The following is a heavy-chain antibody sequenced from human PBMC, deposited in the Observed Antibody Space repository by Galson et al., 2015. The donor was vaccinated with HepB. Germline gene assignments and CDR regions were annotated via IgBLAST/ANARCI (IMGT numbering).Heavy chain of an antibody. J-gene: IGHJ4*02. V-gene: IGHV1-24*01. CDR1: GYTLTELS. D-gene: IGHD1-20*01. CDR2: FDPEDGET. Sequence: SVKVSCKVSGYTLTELSMHWVRQAPGKGLEWMGGFDPEDGETIYAQKFQGRVTMTEDTSTDTAYMELSSLRSEDTAVYYCAIGITGTIMKFDYWGQGTLVTVSS. CDR3: AIGITGTIMKFDY.